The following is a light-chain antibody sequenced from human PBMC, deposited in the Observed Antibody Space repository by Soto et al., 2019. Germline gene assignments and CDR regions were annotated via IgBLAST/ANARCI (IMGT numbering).Light chain of an antibody. V-gene: IGKV3-15*01. CDR1: QSVSSN. Sequence: EIVMTQSPDTLSVSPGERATLSCRASQSVSSNLAWYQQKPGQAPRLLIYGASTRAPGIPARFSGSGSGTEFTLTISSLQSEDFAVFHCQQYNNWPYTFGQGTKLEIK. CDR2: GAS. CDR3: QQYNNWPYT. J-gene: IGKJ2*01.